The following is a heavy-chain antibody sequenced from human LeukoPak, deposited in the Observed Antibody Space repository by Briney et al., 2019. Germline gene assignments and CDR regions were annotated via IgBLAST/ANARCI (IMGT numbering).Heavy chain of an antibody. Sequence: PSETLSLTCTVSGGSVSSGGYYWSWIRQRPGKGLEWIGYIYYSGSTYYNPSLKSRVTISLDTSKNRFSLKLSSVTAADTAVYYCARDDGTGYYYFDYWGQGTLVTVSS. V-gene: IGHV4-31*03. CDR2: IYYSGST. CDR1: GGSVSSGGYY. D-gene: IGHD3-22*01. CDR3: ARDDGTGYYYFDY. J-gene: IGHJ4*02.